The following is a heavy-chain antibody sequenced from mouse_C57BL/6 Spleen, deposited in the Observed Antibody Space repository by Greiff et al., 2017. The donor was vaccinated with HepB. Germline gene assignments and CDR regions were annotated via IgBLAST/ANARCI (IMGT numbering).Heavy chain of an antibody. V-gene: IGHV5-4*01. CDR3: ARGGFGFEGMDY. CDR2: ISDGGSYT. Sequence: EVQGVESGGGLVKPGGSLKLSCAASGFTFSSYAMSWVRQTPEKRLEWVATISDGGSYTYYPDNVKGRFTISRDNAKNNLYLQMSHLKSEDTAMYYCARGGFGFEGMDYWGQGTSVTVSS. CDR1: GFTFSSYA. J-gene: IGHJ4*01. D-gene: IGHD2-2*01.